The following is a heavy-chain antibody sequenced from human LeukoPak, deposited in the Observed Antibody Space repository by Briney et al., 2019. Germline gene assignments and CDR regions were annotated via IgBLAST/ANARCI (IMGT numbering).Heavy chain of an antibody. CDR1: GGTFSSYG. Sequence: ASVKVSCKASGGTFSSYGISWVRQAPGQGLEWMGWINPNSGGTNYAQKFQGRVTMTRDTSISTAYMELSRLRSDDTAVYYCARGRDGYNCDYYYMDVWGKGTTVTVSS. D-gene: IGHD5-24*01. V-gene: IGHV1-2*02. J-gene: IGHJ6*03. CDR3: ARGRDGYNCDYYYMDV. CDR2: INPNSGGT.